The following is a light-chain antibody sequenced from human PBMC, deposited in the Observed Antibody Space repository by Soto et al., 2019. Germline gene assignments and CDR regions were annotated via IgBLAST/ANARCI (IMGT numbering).Light chain of an antibody. V-gene: IGKV3-11*01. CDR2: DAS. J-gene: IGKJ5*01. CDR3: QQRSNWPIT. Sequence: EIVLTQSPATLSLSPGERATLSGRASQSVSSYLAWYQQKHGQAPRLLIYDASNRATGIPARFSGSGSGTDFTLTISSLEPEDFAVYYCQQRSNWPITFGQGTRLEV. CDR1: QSVSSY.